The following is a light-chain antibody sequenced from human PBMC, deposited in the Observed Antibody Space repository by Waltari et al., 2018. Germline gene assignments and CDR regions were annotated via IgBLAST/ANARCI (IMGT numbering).Light chain of an antibody. CDR1: GSDVGGYNY. V-gene: IGLV2-11*01. CDR3: CSYAGDYSWI. J-gene: IGLJ2*01. CDR2: EVS. Sequence: QSALTQPRSVSGSPGQSVTISCTGAGSDVGGYNYVSWYQQHPGKAPKRMLDEVSKRPSGVPDRCSVSKSGNTASLTISGLQAEDEADYYCCSYAGDYSWIFGGGTKVTVL.